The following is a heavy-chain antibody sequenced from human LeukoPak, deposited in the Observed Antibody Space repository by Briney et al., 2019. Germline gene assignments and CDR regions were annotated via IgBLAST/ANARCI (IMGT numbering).Heavy chain of an antibody. J-gene: IGHJ6*03. CDR1: GGSISSYY. CDR3: ARGGYSYGYYYYYYMDV. Sequence: SETLSLTCTVSGGSISSYYWSWIRQSPGKGLECIGYIHYTGSTNYNPSLKSRVTISVETSKNQFSLKLSSVTAADTAVYYCARGGYSYGYYYYYYMDVWGKGTTVTVSS. V-gene: IGHV4-59*12. D-gene: IGHD5-18*01. CDR2: IHYTGST.